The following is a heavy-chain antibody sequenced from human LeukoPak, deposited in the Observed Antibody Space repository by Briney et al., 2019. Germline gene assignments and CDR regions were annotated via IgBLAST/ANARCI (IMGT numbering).Heavy chain of an antibody. CDR2: ITVLSGTT. J-gene: IGHJ5*01. CDR3: ATELRGYSFGYDS. Sequence: SVKVSCKASGYTFTGYYMHWVRQAPGQGLEWMGRITVLSGTTNYAQKFQDRVAITTDEPTSTAYMEVSGLTSEDTAVYYCATELRGYSFGYDSWGQGTLVTVSS. V-gene: IGHV1-69*05. CDR1: GYTFTGYY. D-gene: IGHD5-18*01.